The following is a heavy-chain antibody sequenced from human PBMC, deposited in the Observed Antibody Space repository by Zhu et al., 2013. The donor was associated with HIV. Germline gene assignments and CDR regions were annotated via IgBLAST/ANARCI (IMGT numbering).Heavy chain of an antibody. V-gene: IGHV3-7*02. D-gene: IGHD3-22*01. CDR1: GFTFSSYW. CDR3: ASRGGYYYSLSYFDY. J-gene: IGHJ4*02. Sequence: EVQLVESGGGLVQPGGSLRLSCAASGFTFSSYWMSWVRQAPGKGLEWVANIKQDGSEKYYVDSVKGRFTISRDNAKNSLYLQMNSLRAEDTAVYYCASRGGYYYSLSYFDYWGQGTLVTVSS. CDR2: IKQDGSEK.